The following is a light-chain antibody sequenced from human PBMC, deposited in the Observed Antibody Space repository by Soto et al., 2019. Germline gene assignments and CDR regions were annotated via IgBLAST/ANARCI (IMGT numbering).Light chain of an antibody. CDR3: SSYTSSSIDYV. V-gene: IGLV2-14*01. CDR1: SSDVGGYNY. CDR2: EVS. Sequence: QSALTQPASVSGSPGQSITISCTGTSSDVGGYNYVSWYQQHPGKAPKLMIYEVSNRPSGVSNRFSGSKSGNTDSLTSSGLQVEDEADYSCSSYTSSSIDYVFGTGTKLTVL. J-gene: IGLJ1*01.